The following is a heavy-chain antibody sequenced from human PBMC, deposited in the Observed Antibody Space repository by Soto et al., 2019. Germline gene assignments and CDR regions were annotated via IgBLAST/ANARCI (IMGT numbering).Heavy chain of an antibody. Sequence: QVQLVQSGAEVKKPGSSVKVSCKASGGTFSNYAITWVRQAPGQGLEWLGRIIPIFGTTDYAQKFQGRVTITADEYTTTADMELSSLRSDDTAVYYCAKDGGREGYFGNWFDPWGQGTLVTVSS. V-gene: IGHV1-69*15. CDR2: IIPIFGTT. J-gene: IGHJ5*02. CDR1: GGTFSNYA. D-gene: IGHD2-15*01. CDR3: AKDGGREGYFGNWFDP.